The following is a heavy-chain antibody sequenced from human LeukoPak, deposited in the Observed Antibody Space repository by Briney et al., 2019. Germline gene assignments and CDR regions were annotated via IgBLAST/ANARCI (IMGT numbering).Heavy chain of an antibody. CDR3: ARLMRLSGSLTDY. V-gene: IGHV4-39*01. Sequence: SETLSLTCTVSGGPISSSSYYWGWIRQPPGKGLEWIGSIYYSGSTYYNPSLKSRVTMSVDTSKNQFSLKVSSVTAADTAVYYCARLMRLSGSLTDYWGQGTLVTVSS. D-gene: IGHD3-10*01. J-gene: IGHJ4*02. CDR1: GGPISSSSYY. CDR2: IYYSGST.